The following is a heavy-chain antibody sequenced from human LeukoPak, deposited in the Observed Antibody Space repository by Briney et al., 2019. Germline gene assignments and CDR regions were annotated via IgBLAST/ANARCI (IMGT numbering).Heavy chain of an antibody. V-gene: IGHV1-2*02. Sequence: ASVKVSCKASGYTFTGYYMHWVRQAPGQGPEWMGWINPNSGGTNYAQKFQGRVTMTRDTSISTAYMELSRLRSDDTAVYYCARAAIFGVVTDGYWGQGTLVTVSS. CDR1: GYTFTGYY. CDR2: INPNSGGT. D-gene: IGHD3-3*01. CDR3: ARAAIFGVVTDGY. J-gene: IGHJ4*02.